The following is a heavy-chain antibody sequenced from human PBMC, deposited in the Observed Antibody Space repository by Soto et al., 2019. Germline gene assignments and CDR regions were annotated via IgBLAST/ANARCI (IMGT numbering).Heavy chain of an antibody. V-gene: IGHV3-48*03. CDR1: GFTFSSYE. D-gene: IGHD3-3*01. CDR3: ARYDFWSGYPPNGMDV. Sequence: PGGSLRLSTAASGFTFSSYEMNWVRQAPGKGLEWVSYISSSGSKIYNADSVKGRFTISRDNAKNSLYLQMNSLRAEDTAVYYCARYDFWSGYPPNGMDVWGRGTTVTVSS. CDR2: ISSSGSKI. J-gene: IGHJ6*02.